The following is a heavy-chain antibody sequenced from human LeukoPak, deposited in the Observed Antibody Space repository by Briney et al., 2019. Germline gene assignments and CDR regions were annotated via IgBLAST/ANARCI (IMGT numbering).Heavy chain of an antibody. V-gene: IGHV1-69*13. CDR3: ARGVDYDILTGYYSFDY. Sequence: SVKVSCKASGGTFSSYAISWVRQAPGQGLEWTGGIIPIFGTANYAQKFQGRVTITADESTSTAYMELSSLRSEDTAVYYCARGVDYDILTGYYSFDYWGQGTLVTVSS. D-gene: IGHD3-9*01. CDR1: GGTFSSYA. CDR2: IIPIFGTA. J-gene: IGHJ4*02.